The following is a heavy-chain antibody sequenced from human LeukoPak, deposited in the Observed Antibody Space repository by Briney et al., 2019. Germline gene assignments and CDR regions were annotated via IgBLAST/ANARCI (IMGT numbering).Heavy chain of an antibody. CDR2: VYRSGST. V-gene: IGHV4-38-2*02. CDR1: GYSISSGYH. J-gene: IGHJ4*02. Sequence: SETLSLTCTVSGYSISSGYHWGWIRQPPGKGLEWIGSVYRSGSTYYNPSLKSRVTISVDTSKNQFSLKLSSVTAADTAVYYCARVNYVNDHWGQGTLVTVSS. CDR3: ARVNYVNDH. D-gene: IGHD4-11*01.